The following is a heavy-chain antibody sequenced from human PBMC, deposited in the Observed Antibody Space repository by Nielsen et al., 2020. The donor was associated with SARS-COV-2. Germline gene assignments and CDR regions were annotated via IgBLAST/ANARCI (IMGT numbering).Heavy chain of an antibody. CDR3: AKETGITGTADYYYGMDV. CDR1: GFTFDDYA. D-gene: IGHD1-7*01. V-gene: IGHV3-9*01. CDR2: ISWNSGSI. J-gene: IGHJ6*02. Sequence: SRKISCAASGFTFDDYAMHWVRQAPGKGLEWVSGISWNSGSIGYADSVKGRFTISRDNAKNSLYLQMNSLRAEDTALYYCAKETGITGTADYYYGMDVWGQGTTVTVSS.